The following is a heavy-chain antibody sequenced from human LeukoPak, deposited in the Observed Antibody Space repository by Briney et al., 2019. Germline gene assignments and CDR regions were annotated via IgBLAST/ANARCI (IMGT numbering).Heavy chain of an antibody. V-gene: IGHV4-34*01. CDR3: AGIVVVVAATNNWFDP. CDR2: NHSGST. D-gene: IGHD2-15*01. Sequence: NHSGSTNYNPSLKSRVTISVDTSKNQFSLKLSSVTAADTAVYYCAGIVVVVAATNNWFDPWGQGTLVTVSS. J-gene: IGHJ5*02.